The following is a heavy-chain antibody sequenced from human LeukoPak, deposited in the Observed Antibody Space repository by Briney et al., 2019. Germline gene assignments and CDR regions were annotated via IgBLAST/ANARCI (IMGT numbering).Heavy chain of an antibody. J-gene: IGHJ4*02. CDR2: IYSGGTT. CDR3: AKAAYSSSCFDY. D-gene: IGHD6-13*01. Sequence: GGSLRLSCAASGFTVSGNYMSWVRQAPGKGLEWVSVIYSGGTTYYADSVKGRFTISRDNSKNTLYLQMNSLRAEDTAVYYCAKAAYSSSCFDYWGQGTLVTVSS. CDR1: GFTVSGNY. V-gene: IGHV3-53*05.